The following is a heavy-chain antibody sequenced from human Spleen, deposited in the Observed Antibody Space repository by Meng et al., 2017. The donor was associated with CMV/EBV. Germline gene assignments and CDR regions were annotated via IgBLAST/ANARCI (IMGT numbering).Heavy chain of an antibody. V-gene: IGHV1-69*05. CDR2: IIPIFGTA. J-gene: IGHJ6*02. CDR1: GGTFSSYA. CDR3: ARKRGGQLLKDYYGMDV. D-gene: IGHD2-2*01. Sequence: SVKVSRKASGGTFSSYAISWVRQAPGQGLEWMGGIIPIFGTANYAQKFQGRVTITTDESTSTAYMELSSLRSEDTAVYYCARKRGGQLLKDYYGMDVWGQGTTVTVSS.